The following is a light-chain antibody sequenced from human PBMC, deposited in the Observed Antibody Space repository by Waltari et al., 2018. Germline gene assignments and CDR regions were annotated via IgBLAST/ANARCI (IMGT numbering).Light chain of an antibody. CDR3: QQYGTSPRT. CDR1: QSVSSTH. V-gene: IGKV3-20*01. CDR2: HTY. Sequence: LAPRGRATLSCRASQSVSSTHLAWYQKKPGQAPRLLIYHTYSRATGIPDRFSDSGSGTDFTLTISRLEPEDFAVYYCQQYGTSPRTFGQGTKVEIK. J-gene: IGKJ1*01.